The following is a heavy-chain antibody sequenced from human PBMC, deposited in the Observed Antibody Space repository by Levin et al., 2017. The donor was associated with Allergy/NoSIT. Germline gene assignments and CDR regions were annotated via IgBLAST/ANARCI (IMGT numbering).Heavy chain of an antibody. Sequence: PSETLSLTCTVSGGSIGSSSYYWGWIRQPPGKGLEWIGSIYYTGSTYYNPSLKSRLTISVDTSKNQFSVKLTSVTAADTAVYYCVRRFAGSSNWDFDDWGQGTLVTVSS. D-gene: IGHD4-11*01. CDR3: VRRFAGSSNWDFDD. V-gene: IGHV4-39*01. CDR1: GGSIGSSSYY. CDR2: IYYTGST. J-gene: IGHJ4*02.